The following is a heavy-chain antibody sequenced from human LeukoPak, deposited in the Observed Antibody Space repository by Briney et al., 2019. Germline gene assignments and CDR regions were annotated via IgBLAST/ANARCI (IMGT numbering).Heavy chain of an antibody. CDR1: GYSISSAYY. V-gene: IGHV4-38-2*02. CDR3: TRDRQLEWFYL. D-gene: IGHD3-10*01. Sequence: PSETLSLTCTVSGYSISSAYYWGWIRQPPGKGLEWIGSIFHSGSPYYNPSLKSRVTISVDTSKNQFSLKLRSVTAADTAVYYCTRDRQLEWFYLWGQGTLVTVSS. CDR2: IFHSGSP. J-gene: IGHJ5*01.